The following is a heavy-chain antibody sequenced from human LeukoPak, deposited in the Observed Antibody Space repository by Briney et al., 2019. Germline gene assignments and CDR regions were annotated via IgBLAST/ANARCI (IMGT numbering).Heavy chain of an antibody. CDR2: INPNSGGT. V-gene: IGHV1-2*02. Sequence: ASVKVSCKASGYTFTGYYMHWVRQAPGQGLEWMGWINPNSGGTNYAQKFQGRVTMARDTSISTAYMELSRLRSDDTAVYYCAGGRYSSEAFDIWGQGTMVTVSS. J-gene: IGHJ3*02. D-gene: IGHD6-13*01. CDR1: GYTFTGYY. CDR3: AGGRYSSEAFDI.